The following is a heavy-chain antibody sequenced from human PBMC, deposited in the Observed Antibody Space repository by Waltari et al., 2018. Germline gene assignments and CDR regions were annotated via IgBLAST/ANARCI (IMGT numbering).Heavy chain of an antibody. D-gene: IGHD1-26*01. CDR1: GGSFSGYY. CDR2: INHSGST. V-gene: IGHV4-34*01. CDR3: ARVKVGAHLGLDY. Sequence: QVQLQQWGAGLLKPSETLSLTCAVYGGSFSGYYWSWIRQPPGKGLEWIGEINHSGSTNYNPSLKSRVTISVDTSKNQFSLKLSSVTAADTAVYYCARVKVGAHLGLDYWGQGTLVTVSS. J-gene: IGHJ4*02.